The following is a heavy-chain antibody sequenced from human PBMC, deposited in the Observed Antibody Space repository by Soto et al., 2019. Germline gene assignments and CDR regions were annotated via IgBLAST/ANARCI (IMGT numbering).Heavy chain of an antibody. CDR3: ARGRIVVGVSDY. J-gene: IGHJ4*02. D-gene: IGHD2-15*01. V-gene: IGHV1-8*01. CDR1: GYTFTSFD. Sequence: QVQLVQSGAEVKKPGASVKVSCKASGYTFTSFDINWVRQATGQGLEWMGWVNPNTGNTGYAQKFQGRATMTSNISISTAYMELSNLRSEYTAVYYCARGRIVVGVSDYWGQGTLVSVSS. CDR2: VNPNTGNT.